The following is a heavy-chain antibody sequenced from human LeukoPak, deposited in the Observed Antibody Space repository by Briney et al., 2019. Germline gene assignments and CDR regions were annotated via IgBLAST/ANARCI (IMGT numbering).Heavy chain of an antibody. CDR1: GFTFSSYA. CDR3: AKVGYCSSTSCYWRGTYYFDY. CDR2: ISGSGGST. J-gene: IGHJ4*02. V-gene: IGHV3-23*01. D-gene: IGHD2-2*01. Sequence: GGSLRLSCAASGFTFSSYAMSWVRQAPGKGLEWVSAISGSGGSTYYADSVKGRFTISRDNSKNTLYLQMNSLRAEDTAVYYCAKVGYCSSTSCYWRGTYYFDYWGQGTLVIVSS.